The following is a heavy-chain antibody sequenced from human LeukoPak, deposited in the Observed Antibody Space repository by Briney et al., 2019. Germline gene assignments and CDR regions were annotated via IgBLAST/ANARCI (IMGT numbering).Heavy chain of an antibody. CDR1: VYTFSSYY. J-gene: IGHJ5*02. D-gene: IGHD2-15*01. Sequence: SVNVSCMASVYTFSSYYMHWVRQAPAQRLEWMGIINLSGGSTSYAQKFQGRVTMTRHTSTNTVYMELSNQTSEDTAVYYCSGDPGYGSGGACLRKANWFDPWGQGNLVTVSS. CDR3: SGDPGYGSGGACLRKANWFDP. V-gene: IGHV1-46*01. CDR2: INLSGGST.